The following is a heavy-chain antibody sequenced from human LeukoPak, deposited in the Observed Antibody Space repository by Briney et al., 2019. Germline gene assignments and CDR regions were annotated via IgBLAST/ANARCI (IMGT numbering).Heavy chain of an antibody. CDR1: GDSVSSNSAA. CDR3: ARGKGDYYYDSSGSSAFDI. Sequence: SQTLSLTCAISGDSVSSNSAAWNWVRQSPSRGLEWLGRTYYRSKWYNDYAVSVESRITINPDTSKNQFSLQLNSVTPEDTAVYYCARGKGDYYYDSSGSSAFDIWGQGTMVTVSS. V-gene: IGHV6-1*01. CDR2: TYYRSKWYN. J-gene: IGHJ3*02. D-gene: IGHD3-22*01.